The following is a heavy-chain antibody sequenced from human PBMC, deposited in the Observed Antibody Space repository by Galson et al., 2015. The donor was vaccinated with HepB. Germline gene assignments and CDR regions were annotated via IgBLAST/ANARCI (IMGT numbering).Heavy chain of an antibody. CDR3: ARDRPHYFDSSAPHDAFDF. CDR1: TFTFSHYW. V-gene: IGHV3-7*01. D-gene: IGHD3-22*01. CDR2: IKQDGSEK. Sequence: ASTFTFSHYWMTWVRQAPGKGLEWVANIKQDGSEKYYVDSVKGRFTISRDNAKNSLLLQMNSLRDEDTAVYYCARDRPHYFDSSAPHDAFDFWGQGTMVTVAS. J-gene: IGHJ3*01.